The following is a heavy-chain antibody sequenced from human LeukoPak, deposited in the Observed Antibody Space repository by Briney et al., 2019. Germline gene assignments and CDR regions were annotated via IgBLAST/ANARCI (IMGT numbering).Heavy chain of an antibody. V-gene: IGHV4-39*01. CDR1: GGSISSSSYY. Sequence: SETLSLTCTVSGGSISSSSYYWGWIRQPPGKGLEWTGSIYYSGSTYYNPSLKSRVTISVDTSKNQFSLKLSSVTAADTAVYYCAIGHIPVVFDIWGQGTMVTVSS. J-gene: IGHJ3*02. CDR3: AIGHIPVVFDI. CDR2: IYYSGST. D-gene: IGHD2-21*01.